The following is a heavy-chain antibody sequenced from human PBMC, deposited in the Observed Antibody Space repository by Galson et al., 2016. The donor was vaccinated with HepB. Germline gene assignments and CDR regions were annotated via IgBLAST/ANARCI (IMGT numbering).Heavy chain of an antibody. Sequence: SLRLSCAASGFTFSSSAMSWVRQAPGKGLEWVANIKQDGSERYYVDSVKGRFTISRDNAKNSLYLQMNSLRVEDTAVYYCARDLVMDVWGQGTTVSVSS. CDR1: GFTFSSSA. J-gene: IGHJ6*02. V-gene: IGHV3-7*01. CDR2: IKQDGSER. CDR3: ARDLVMDV.